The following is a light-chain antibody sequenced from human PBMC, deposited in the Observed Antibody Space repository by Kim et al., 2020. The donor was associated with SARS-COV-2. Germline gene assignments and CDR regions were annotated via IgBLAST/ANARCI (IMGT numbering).Light chain of an antibody. V-gene: IGKV3-20*01. CDR1: QSLSSTY. Sequence: YPGERATLSCRASQSLSSTYLAWYQQKPGQPRRLLIYGASSRATGIPDRFSGSGSGTDFTLTISRLESEDFAVYYCHQFGGSPRTFGQGTKVDIK. CDR2: GAS. J-gene: IGKJ1*01. CDR3: HQFGGSPRT.